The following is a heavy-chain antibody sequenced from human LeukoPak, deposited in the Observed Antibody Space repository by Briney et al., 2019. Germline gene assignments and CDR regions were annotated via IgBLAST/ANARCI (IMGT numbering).Heavy chain of an antibody. CDR2: IKQDGSEK. Sequence: GGSLRLSCAASGITFVNYWMSWVRQAPGKGLEWVANIKQDGSEKYYVDSVKGRFTISRDNAKNSLYLQMNSLRAEDTAVYYCASRKLGNDYWGQGTLVTVSS. CDR3: ASRKLGNDY. D-gene: IGHD7-27*01. V-gene: IGHV3-7*01. CDR1: GITFVNYW. J-gene: IGHJ4*02.